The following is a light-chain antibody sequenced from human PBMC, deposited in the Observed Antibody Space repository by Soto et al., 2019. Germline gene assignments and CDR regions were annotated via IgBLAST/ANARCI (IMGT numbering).Light chain of an antibody. Sequence: EIVLTQSPGTLSLSPLEIATLSFMASQTFSNSFLSWFQQIPGQAPRLLIYGASMRATGVPARFSGSRSGAEFTLTISSLQSEDFAVYYCRQDYKFLTFGGGTKVDIK. CDR3: RQDYKFLT. CDR1: QTFSNSF. CDR2: GAS. V-gene: IGKV3D-7*01. J-gene: IGKJ4*01.